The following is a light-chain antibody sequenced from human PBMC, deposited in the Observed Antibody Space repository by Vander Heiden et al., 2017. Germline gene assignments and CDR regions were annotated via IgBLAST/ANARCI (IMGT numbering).Light chain of an antibody. CDR1: SSNIGANI. J-gene: IGLJ2*01. CDR2: SNN. V-gene: IGLV1-44*01. CDR3: ASWDDSLNGVV. Sequence: QSVLTQPPSASGTPWQRVTISCSGSSSNIGANIVNWYQQLPGTAPKLLIYSNNERPSGVPDRFSGSKSGTSASLAISGLQSEDEADYYCASWDDSLNGVVFGGETKLTVL.